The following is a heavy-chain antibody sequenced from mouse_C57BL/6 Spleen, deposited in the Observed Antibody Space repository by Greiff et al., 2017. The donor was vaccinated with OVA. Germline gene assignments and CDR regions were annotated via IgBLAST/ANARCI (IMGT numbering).Heavy chain of an antibody. Sequence: QVQLQQSGPELVKPGASVKISCKASGYAFSSSWMNWVKQRPGKGLAWIGRMYPGDGDTNYNGKFKGKATLTADKSSSTAYMQLSSLTSEDSAVYFCARSNGYPAWFAYWGQGTLVTVSA. CDR2: MYPGDGDT. J-gene: IGHJ3*01. D-gene: IGHD2-2*01. CDR1: GYAFSSSW. CDR3: ARSNGYPAWFAY. V-gene: IGHV1-82*01.